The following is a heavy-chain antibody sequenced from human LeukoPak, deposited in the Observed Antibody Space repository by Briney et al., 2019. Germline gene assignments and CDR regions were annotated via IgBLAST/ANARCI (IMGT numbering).Heavy chain of an antibody. Sequence: ASVKVSFKSTGYTFTSYGISWVRQAPGQGLEGMGWISAYNGNTNYAQKLQGRVTMTTDTSTSTAYMELRSLRSDDTAVYYCARDSGAASDWFDPWGQGTLVTVSS. J-gene: IGHJ5*02. CDR3: ARDSGAASDWFDP. V-gene: IGHV1-18*01. D-gene: IGHD6-13*01. CDR1: GYTFTSYG. CDR2: ISAYNGNT.